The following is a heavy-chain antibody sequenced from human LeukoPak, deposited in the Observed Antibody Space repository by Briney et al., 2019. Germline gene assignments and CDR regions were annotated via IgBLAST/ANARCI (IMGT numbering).Heavy chain of an antibody. V-gene: IGHV1-69*13. CDR3: ARTRSGCSTTNCYPYDMDV. J-gene: IGHJ6*02. CDR2: IIPVFGAA. D-gene: IGHD2-2*01. Sequence: SVKASFKASGGTFSSYAVSWVRQAPGQGLEWLGGIIPVFGAANYAQRFQGRLTVTADESTNTAYMDLSGLTSEDTGVYYCARTRSGCSTTNCYPYDMDVWGQGTTVTVSS. CDR1: GGTFSSYA.